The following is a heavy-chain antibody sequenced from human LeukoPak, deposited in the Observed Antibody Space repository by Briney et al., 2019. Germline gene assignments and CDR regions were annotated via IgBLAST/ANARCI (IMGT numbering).Heavy chain of an antibody. D-gene: IGHD2-21*01. Sequence: GGSLRLSCAASGFTFSSYGMHWVRQAPGKGLEWVAFIRYDGSYKYYADSVKGRFTISRDNAKNSLYLQMNSLRADDTAVYYCAREQINCGGDCYDYWGQGTLVTVSS. V-gene: IGHV3-30*02. CDR3: AREQINCGGDCYDY. CDR2: IRYDGSYK. CDR1: GFTFSSYG. J-gene: IGHJ4*02.